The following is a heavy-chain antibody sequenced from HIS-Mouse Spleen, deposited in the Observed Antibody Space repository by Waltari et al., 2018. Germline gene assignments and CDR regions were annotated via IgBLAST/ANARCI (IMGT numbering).Heavy chain of an antibody. Sequence: QVQLVESGGGVVQPGRSLRLSCAASGFTFGSSAMHWVRQAPGRGLEWVAVISYYGSNKYYADSVKGRFTISRDNSKNTLYLQMNSLRAEDTAVYYCARDGLIAAAGNGGWFDPWGQGTLVTVSS. D-gene: IGHD6-13*01. CDR3: ARDGLIAAAGNGGWFDP. J-gene: IGHJ5*02. CDR1: GFTFGSSA. V-gene: IGHV3-30*04. CDR2: ISYYGSNK.